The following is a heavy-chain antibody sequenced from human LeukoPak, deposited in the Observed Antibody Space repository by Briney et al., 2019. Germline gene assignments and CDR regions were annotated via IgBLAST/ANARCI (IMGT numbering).Heavy chain of an antibody. Sequence: ASVKVSCKASGGTFSSYAISWVRQAPGQGLEWMGRINPNSGGTNYAQKFQGRVTMTRDTSISTAYMELSRLRSDDTAVYYCARERDQLLVYYYGMDVWGQGTTVTVSS. CDR1: GGTFSSYA. J-gene: IGHJ6*02. CDR2: INPNSGGT. D-gene: IGHD2-2*01. CDR3: ARERDQLLVYYYGMDV. V-gene: IGHV1-2*06.